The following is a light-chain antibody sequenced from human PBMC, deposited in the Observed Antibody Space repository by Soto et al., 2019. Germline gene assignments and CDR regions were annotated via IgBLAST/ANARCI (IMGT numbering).Light chain of an antibody. Sequence: DIRMTQSPSSLSASVGDTVTITCRASQSISSHLNWYQQKPGKAPNLLMYTASNLQSGVPSRFSGSGSGTDCTLTISSLQPEDVSTYYCQQSYSTPISFGQGTRLEI. V-gene: IGKV1-39*01. CDR3: QQSYSTPIS. CDR2: TAS. J-gene: IGKJ5*01. CDR1: QSISSH.